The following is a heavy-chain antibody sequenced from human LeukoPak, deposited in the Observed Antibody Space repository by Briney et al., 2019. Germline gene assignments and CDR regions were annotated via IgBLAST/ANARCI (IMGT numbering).Heavy chain of an antibody. Sequence: SETLSLTCAVYGGSFSGYYWSWIRQPPGKGLEWIGEINHSGSTNYNPSLKSRVTISVDTSKNQFSLKLSSVTAADTAVYYCARGGGGSRYYYYYYYYMDVWGKGTTVTVSS. CDR3: ARGGGGSRYYYYYYYYMDV. CDR2: INHSGST. J-gene: IGHJ6*03. V-gene: IGHV4-34*01. CDR1: GGSFSGYY. D-gene: IGHD2-15*01.